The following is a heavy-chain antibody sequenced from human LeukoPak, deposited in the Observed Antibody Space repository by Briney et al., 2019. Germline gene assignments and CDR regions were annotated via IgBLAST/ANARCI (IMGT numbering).Heavy chain of an antibody. CDR2: ISWNSGSI. CDR1: GFTFDDYA. D-gene: IGHD3-22*01. CDR3: AKVGSSGAFDI. Sequence: HPGGSLRLSCAASGFTFDDYAMHWVRQAPGKGLEWVSGISWNSGSIGYADSVKGRFTISRDNAKNSLYLQMNSLRAEDTALYYCAKVGSSGAFDIWGQGTMVTVSS. V-gene: IGHV3-9*01. J-gene: IGHJ3*02.